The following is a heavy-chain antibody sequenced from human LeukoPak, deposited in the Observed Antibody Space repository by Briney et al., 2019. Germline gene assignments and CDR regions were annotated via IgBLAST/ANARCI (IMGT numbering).Heavy chain of an antibody. Sequence: PGRSLRLSCAASGFTFNTYAMHWVRQAPGKGLEWVAVISYDGSNKYYADSVKGRFTISRDNSMNTLFLQMSSLRAEDTAVYYCARDNNWGSTHYWGQGTLVTVSS. J-gene: IGHJ4*02. CDR2: ISYDGSNK. CDR3: ARDNNWGSTHY. D-gene: IGHD7-27*01. CDR1: GFTFNTYA. V-gene: IGHV3-30*15.